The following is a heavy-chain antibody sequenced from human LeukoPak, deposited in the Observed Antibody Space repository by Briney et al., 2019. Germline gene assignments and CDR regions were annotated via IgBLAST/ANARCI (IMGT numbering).Heavy chain of an antibody. CDR2: IDQSGTT. Sequence: SETLSLTCTVSSYSISSGYYWGWIRQSPGKGLEWIGSIDQSGTTYYHPSLKSRVTISVDTSKNQFSLQLTSVTAADTAVYFCGRDSPTGYYDCWGQGILVTVSS. J-gene: IGHJ4*02. V-gene: IGHV4-38-2*02. CDR1: SYSISSGYY. D-gene: IGHD3-9*01. CDR3: GRDSPTGYYDC.